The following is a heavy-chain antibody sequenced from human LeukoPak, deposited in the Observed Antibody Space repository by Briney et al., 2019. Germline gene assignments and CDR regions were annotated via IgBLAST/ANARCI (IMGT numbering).Heavy chain of an antibody. Sequence: GGSLRLSCAASGFTFSSYAMHWVRQAPGKGLEWVAVISYDGSNKYYADSVKGRFTISRDNSKNTLYLQMNSLRAEDTAVYYCAKDRVITFGGVQYFDYWGQGTLVTVSS. V-gene: IGHV3-30-3*01. D-gene: IGHD3-16*01. CDR3: AKDRVITFGGVQYFDY. J-gene: IGHJ4*02. CDR2: ISYDGSNK. CDR1: GFTFSSYA.